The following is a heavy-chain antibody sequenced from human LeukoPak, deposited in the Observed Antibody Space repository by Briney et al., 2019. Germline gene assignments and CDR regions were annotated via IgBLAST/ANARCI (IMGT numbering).Heavy chain of an antibody. Sequence: RGSLRLSCAASGFTFDDYAMHLVRQAPGKGLEWVSLISGDGGSTYHADSVKGRFTISRDNSKNSLYLQMNNLITEDTALYYCAKDTPYFDCLFVNWFDPWGQGTLVTVSS. CDR2: ISGDGGST. CDR1: GFTFDDYA. J-gene: IGHJ5*02. CDR3: AKDTPYFDCLFVNWFDP. V-gene: IGHV3-43*02. D-gene: IGHD3-9*01.